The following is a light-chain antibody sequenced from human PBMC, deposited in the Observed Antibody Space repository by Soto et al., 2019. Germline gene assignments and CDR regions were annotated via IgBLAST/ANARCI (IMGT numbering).Light chain of an antibody. CDR3: NSYAGSNNGV. J-gene: IGLJ3*02. Sequence: QSALTQPASVSGSPRQSITISCTGTSSDVGGYNYVSWYQQHPGKAPKLMIYEVSKRPSGVPDRFSGSKSGNTASLTVSGLQAEDEADYYCNSYAGSNNGVFGGGTKLTVL. CDR2: EVS. V-gene: IGLV2-8*01. CDR1: SSDVGGYNY.